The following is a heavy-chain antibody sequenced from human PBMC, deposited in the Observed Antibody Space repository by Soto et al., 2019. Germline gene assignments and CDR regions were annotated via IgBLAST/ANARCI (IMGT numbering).Heavy chain of an antibody. CDR2: ISAGGGST. Sequence: PGGSLRLSCAASGFTFSSYAMSWVRQAPGRGLEWVSAISAGGGSTYYADSVKGRFTISRDNSKNTLYLQMNSLRAEDTAVYYCAKIYGSSAYYPDYWGQGTLVTVSS. CDR3: AKIYGSSAYYPDY. V-gene: IGHV3-23*01. J-gene: IGHJ4*02. D-gene: IGHD3-22*01. CDR1: GFTFSSYA.